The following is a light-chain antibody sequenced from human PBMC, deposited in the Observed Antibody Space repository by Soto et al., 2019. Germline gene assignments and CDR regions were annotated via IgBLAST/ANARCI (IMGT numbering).Light chain of an antibody. J-gene: IGKJ1*01. CDR1: QSISSW. V-gene: IGKV1-5*01. Sequence: DIQMTQSPSTLSASVGDRVPITCRASQSISSWLAWYQQKLGKAPKLLIYDASSMESGVPSRFSGSGSGTEFTLTISSLQPDDFATYYCQQYNSYWTFGQGTKVEIK. CDR2: DAS. CDR3: QQYNSYWT.